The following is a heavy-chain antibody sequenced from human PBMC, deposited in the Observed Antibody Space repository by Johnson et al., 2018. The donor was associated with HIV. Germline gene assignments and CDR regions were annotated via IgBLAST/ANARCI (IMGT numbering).Heavy chain of an antibody. J-gene: IGHJ3*01. CDR2: ISWNSGST. Sequence: VQLVESGGGLVQPGRSLRLSCAASGFTFDDYAMHWVRQAPGKGLEWVSGISWNSGSTGYTDSVKGRFTISRDNAKNSLYLQMNSLRVEDTALYYCARLMAARTLDDAFDLWGQGTMVAVSS. V-gene: IGHV3-9*01. CDR1: GFTFDDYA. D-gene: IGHD6-13*01. CDR3: ARLMAARTLDDAFDL.